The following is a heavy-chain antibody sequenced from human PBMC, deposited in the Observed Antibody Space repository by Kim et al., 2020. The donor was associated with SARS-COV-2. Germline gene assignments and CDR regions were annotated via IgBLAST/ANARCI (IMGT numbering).Heavy chain of an antibody. D-gene: IGHD3-10*01. CDR3: ARDLLGSQGKTFDL. V-gene: IGHV1-2*02. J-gene: IGHJ3*01. Sequence: YAQKLQDGVTKTRDTSTATVYMELSRLRSDDTAMYYCARDLLGSQGKTFDLWGQGTMVTVSS.